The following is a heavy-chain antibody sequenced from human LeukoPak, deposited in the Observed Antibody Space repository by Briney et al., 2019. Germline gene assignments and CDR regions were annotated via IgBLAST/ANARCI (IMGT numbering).Heavy chain of an antibody. CDR3: ARFVAARTNWFDP. J-gene: IGHJ5*02. Sequence: GASVKVSCKASGGTFSSYAISWVRQAPGQGLEWMGIINPSGGSTSYAQKFQGRVTMTRDMSTSTVYMELSSLRSEDTAVYYCARFVAARTNWFDPWGQGTLVTVSS. V-gene: IGHV1-46*01. CDR1: GGTFSSYA. D-gene: IGHD6-6*01. CDR2: INPSGGST.